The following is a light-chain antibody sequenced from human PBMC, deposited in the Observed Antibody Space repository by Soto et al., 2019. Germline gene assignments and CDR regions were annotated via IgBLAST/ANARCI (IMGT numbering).Light chain of an antibody. CDR2: DNN. J-gene: IGLJ2*01. Sequence: QSVLTQPPSVSGAPGQRGTISFTGSSSNIGAGSDVHWYQQLPGTAPKLLIYDNNHRPSGVPDRFSGSKSGTSASLDITGLQAEDEADYYCQSYDKSLSVVVFGGGTKLTVL. V-gene: IGLV1-40*01. CDR3: QSYDKSLSVVV. CDR1: SSNIGAGSD.